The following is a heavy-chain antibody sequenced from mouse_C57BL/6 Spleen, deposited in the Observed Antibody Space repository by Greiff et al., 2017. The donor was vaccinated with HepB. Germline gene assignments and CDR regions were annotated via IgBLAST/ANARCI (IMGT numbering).Heavy chain of an antibody. Sequence: EVQVVESGGGLVKPGGSLKLSCAASGFTFSDYGMHWVRQAPEKGLEWVAYISSGSSTIYYADTVKGRFTISRDNAKNTLFLQMTSLRSEDTAMYYCAREAYYYGSSYGYWYFDVWGTGTTVTVSS. CDR2: ISSGSSTI. J-gene: IGHJ1*03. CDR1: GFTFSDYG. V-gene: IGHV5-17*01. D-gene: IGHD1-1*01. CDR3: AREAYYYGSSYGYWYFDV.